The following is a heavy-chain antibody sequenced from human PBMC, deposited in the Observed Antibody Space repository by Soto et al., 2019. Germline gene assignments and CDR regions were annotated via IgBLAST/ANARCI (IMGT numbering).Heavy chain of an antibody. CDR2: ISYDGGEK. V-gene: IGHV3-30*03. Sequence: VGSLRLSCAASGFLFSTYAMHWVRQAPGKGLEWVAVISYDGGEKHYADSVRGRSTISRDNSENILFLQMHSLRVEDTAVYYCARSDFYQGSETYYPTDYWGLGTLVTVSS. D-gene: IGHD3-10*01. J-gene: IGHJ4*02. CDR1: GFLFSTYA. CDR3: ARSDFYQGSETYYPTDY.